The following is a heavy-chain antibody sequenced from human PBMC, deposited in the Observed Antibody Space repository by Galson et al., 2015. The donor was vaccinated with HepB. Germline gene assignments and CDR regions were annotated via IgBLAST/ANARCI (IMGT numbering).Heavy chain of an antibody. Sequence: SLRLSCAASGYTFSSYGMHWVRQATGKGLEWVAVIRYDGSNKYYADSVKGRFTISRDNSKNTLYLQMNSLRAEDTAVYYCAKYLIAADGYYYYGMDVWGQGTTVTVSS. CDR1: GYTFSSYG. CDR3: AKYLIAADGYYYYGMDV. V-gene: IGHV3-33*06. CDR2: IRYDGSNK. J-gene: IGHJ6*02. D-gene: IGHD6-13*01.